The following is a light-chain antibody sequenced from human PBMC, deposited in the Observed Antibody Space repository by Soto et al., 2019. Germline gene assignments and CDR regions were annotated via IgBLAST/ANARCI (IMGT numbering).Light chain of an antibody. CDR3: QTWGTGIRV. J-gene: IGLJ7*01. CDR1: SGHSSYA. Sequence: QSVLTQSPSASASLGASVKLTCTLSSGHSSYAIAWHQQQPEKGPRYSMKLNSDGSHSKGDGIPDRFSGSSSGAERYLTISSLQSEDEADYYCQTWGTGIRVFGGGTQLTVL. CDR2: LNSDGSH. V-gene: IGLV4-69*01.